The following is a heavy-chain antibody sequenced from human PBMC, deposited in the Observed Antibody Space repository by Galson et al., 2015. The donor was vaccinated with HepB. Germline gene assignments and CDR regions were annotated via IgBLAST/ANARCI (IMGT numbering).Heavy chain of an antibody. CDR2: IDPNDSYT. CDR1: GYSFTSYW. D-gene: IGHD6-13*01. Sequence: QSGAEVKKPGESLRISCKGSGYSFTSYWISWVRQMPGKGLEWMGRIDPNDSYTNYSPSFQGHVTISADKSISTAYLQWSSLKASDTAMFYCARQVAAPGTGAYYGMDVWGQGTTVTVSS. CDR3: ARQVAAPGTGAYYGMDV. V-gene: IGHV5-10-1*01. J-gene: IGHJ6*02.